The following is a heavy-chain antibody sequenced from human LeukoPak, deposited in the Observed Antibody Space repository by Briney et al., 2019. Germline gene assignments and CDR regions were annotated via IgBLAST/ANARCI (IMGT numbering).Heavy chain of an antibody. CDR3: AREGSSIAARNSFDY. CDR1: GGTFSNYA. D-gene: IGHD6-6*01. J-gene: IGHJ4*02. CDR2: IIPIFGTA. Sequence: ASVKVSCKASGGTFSNYAISWVRQAPGQGLEWMGGIIPIFGTANYAQKFQDRVTITADESTSTAYMELSSLRSEDTAVYYCAREGSSIAARNSFDYWGQGTLVTVSS. V-gene: IGHV1-69*13.